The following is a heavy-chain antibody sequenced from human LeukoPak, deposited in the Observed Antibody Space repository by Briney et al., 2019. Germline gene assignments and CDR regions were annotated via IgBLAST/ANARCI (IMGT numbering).Heavy chain of an antibody. J-gene: IGHJ4*02. Sequence: GGSLRLSCAASGFSFSSYGMHWVRQAPGKGLEWVAVISYDGSNKYYADSVKGRLTISRDNSKKTLYLEMNSPRAEDTAVYYCAKVPGPYYFDYWGQGTPVTVSS. V-gene: IGHV3-30*18. CDR2: ISYDGSNK. D-gene: IGHD7-27*01. CDR1: GFSFSSYG. CDR3: AKVPGPYYFDY.